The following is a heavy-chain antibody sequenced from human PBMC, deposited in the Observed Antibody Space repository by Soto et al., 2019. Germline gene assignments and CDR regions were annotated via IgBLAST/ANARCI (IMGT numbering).Heavy chain of an antibody. J-gene: IGHJ4*02. D-gene: IGHD6-19*01. Sequence: GGSLRLSCAASGFTFSSYAMSWVRQAPGKGLEWVSAISGSGGSTYYADSVKGRFTISRDNSKNTLYLQMNSLRAEDTAVYYCASQPVAGTTYYFDYWGQGTLVTVSS. CDR2: ISGSGGST. CDR3: ASQPVAGTTYYFDY. CDR1: GFTFSSYA. V-gene: IGHV3-23*01.